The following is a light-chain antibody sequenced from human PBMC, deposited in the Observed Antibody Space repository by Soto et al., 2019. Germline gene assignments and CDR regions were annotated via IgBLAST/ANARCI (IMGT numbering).Light chain of an antibody. CDR2: GAS. CDR1: QGISTW. V-gene: IGKV1-12*01. J-gene: IGKJ4*01. CDR3: QQSNSFPLT. Sequence: DIQMTQSPSSVSASVGDRVTITCRAGQGISTWLAWYQQKPGKAPSLLIFGASNLHSGIPSRFSGSGSGTDFTLTISSLQPEDFATYFCQQSNSFPLTFGGGTKVEIK.